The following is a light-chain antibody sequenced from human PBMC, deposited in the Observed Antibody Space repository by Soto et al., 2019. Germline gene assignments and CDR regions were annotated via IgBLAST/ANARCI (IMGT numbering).Light chain of an antibody. V-gene: IGLV2-14*01. CDR3: SSYTSSSTLFYV. CDR1: SSDVGGYNY. CDR2: DVS. J-gene: IGLJ1*01. Sequence: QSVLTQPASVSGSPGQSITISCTGTSSDVGGYNYVSWYQQNPGKAPKLMIYDVSNRPSGVSNRFSGSKSGNTASLTISGLQAEEEADYYCSSYTSSSTLFYVFGTGTKVTVL.